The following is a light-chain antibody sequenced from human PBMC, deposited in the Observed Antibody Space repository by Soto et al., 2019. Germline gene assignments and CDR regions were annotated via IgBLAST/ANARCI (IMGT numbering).Light chain of an antibody. V-gene: IGKV3-11*01. CDR1: QSVSSY. CDR2: DAS. J-gene: IGKJ1*01. CDR3: QQRSNWPRT. Sequence: EIVLTQSPATLSLSPGERATLSCRASQSVSSYLAWYQQKPGHAPRLLIYDASNRAPGIPARFSGSGSGTDFTHTISSLEPEDFAVYYCQQRSNWPRTFGQGTKVAIK.